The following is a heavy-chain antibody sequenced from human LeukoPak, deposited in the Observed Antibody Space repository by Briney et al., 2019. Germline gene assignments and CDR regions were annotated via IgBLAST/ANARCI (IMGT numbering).Heavy chain of an antibody. V-gene: IGHV4-4*02. CDR3: SRGGGYRLHY. CDR2: IHHSGGI. D-gene: IGHD3-10*01. J-gene: IGHJ4*02. Sequence: PSETLSLTCAVSGDSISSDIWWTWVRPPPGKGLEWIGEIHHSGGINYNPSLKSRVTISLDKSKNQFSLELNSVTAADTALYYCSRGGGYRLHYWGQGTLVTVSS. CDR1: GDSISSDIW.